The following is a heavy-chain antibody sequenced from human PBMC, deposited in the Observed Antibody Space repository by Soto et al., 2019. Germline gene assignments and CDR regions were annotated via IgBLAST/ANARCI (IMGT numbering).Heavy chain of an antibody. D-gene: IGHD6-13*01. CDR3: AKDESAATRKPNRGPFDY. V-gene: IGHV3-23*01. CDR1: GSTFSSCG. CDR2: ISSSGDNT. J-gene: IGHJ4*02. Sequence: GGSLRLSCAVSGSTFSSCGMSWVRQAPGKGLEWVSGISSSGDNTYYADSVKGRFTISRDNSKNTLYLQMNSLRAEDTAVYYCAKDESAATRKPNRGPFDYWGQGTLVTVSS.